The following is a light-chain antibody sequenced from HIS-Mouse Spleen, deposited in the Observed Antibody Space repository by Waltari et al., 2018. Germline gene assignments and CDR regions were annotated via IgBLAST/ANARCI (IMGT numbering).Light chain of an antibody. Sequence: QSALTQPASVSGSPGQSITISCTGTRSDGGSYHLVSWYQQRPGKAPKLMIYEGSKRPSGVSNRFSGSKSGNTASLTISGLQAEDEADYYCCSYAGSLVVFGGGTKLTVL. V-gene: IGLV2-23*01. CDR3: CSYAGSLVV. J-gene: IGLJ2*01. CDR1: RSDGGSYHL. CDR2: EGS.